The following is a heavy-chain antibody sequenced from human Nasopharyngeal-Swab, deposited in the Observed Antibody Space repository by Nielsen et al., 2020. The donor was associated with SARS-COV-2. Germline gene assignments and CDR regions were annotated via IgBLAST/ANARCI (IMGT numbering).Heavy chain of an antibody. CDR3: VRDVSYASGSAYNFDH. CDR2: ISYEGSSI. J-gene: IGHJ4*02. D-gene: IGHD3-10*01. CDR1: GFAFSNHG. Sequence: GGSLRLSCAASGFAFSNHGMHWVRQAPGKGLEWVGVISYEGSSINYEDSLKGGFTISRDNFRNTVNLQMSALRLEDTAVYFCVRDVSYASGSAYNFDHWGRGTLVTVSS. V-gene: IGHV3-30*03.